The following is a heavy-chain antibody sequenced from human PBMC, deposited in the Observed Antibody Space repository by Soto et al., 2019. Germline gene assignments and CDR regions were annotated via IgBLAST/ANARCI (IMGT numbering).Heavy chain of an antibody. CDR1: GYTFTGYY. CDR2: INPNSGGT. Sequence: ASVKVSCKASGYTFTGYYMHWVRQAPGQGLEWMGWINPNSGGTNYAQKFQGRVTMTRDTSISTVYMELSRLRSDDTAVYYCARVSSGATIDSYYYYYGMDVWGQGTTVTVSS. CDR3: ARVSSGATIDSYYYYYGMDV. J-gene: IGHJ6*02. V-gene: IGHV1-2*02. D-gene: IGHD5-12*01.